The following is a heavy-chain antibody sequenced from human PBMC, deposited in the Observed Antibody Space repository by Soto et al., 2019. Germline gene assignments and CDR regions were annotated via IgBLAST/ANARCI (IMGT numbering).Heavy chain of an antibody. CDR2: INPSGGST. Sequence: ASVKVSSKASGYPFTSYDMHWVRQAPGQGLEWMGIINPSGGSTSYAQKFQGRVTMTRDTSTSAVYMELSSLRSEDTAVYYCARDSTHIVVVTAIAFDIWGQGTMVTVSS. CDR1: GYPFTSYD. CDR3: ARDSTHIVVVTAIAFDI. V-gene: IGHV1-46*01. D-gene: IGHD2-21*02. J-gene: IGHJ3*02.